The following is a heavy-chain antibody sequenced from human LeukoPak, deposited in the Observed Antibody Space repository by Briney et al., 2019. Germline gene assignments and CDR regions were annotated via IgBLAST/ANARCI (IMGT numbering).Heavy chain of an antibody. V-gene: IGHV1-18*01. D-gene: IGHD3-22*01. J-gene: IGHJ4*02. CDR1: GYTFTSYG. CDR3: ARLVYDSSGYLPDY. Sequence: EASVKVSCKASGYTFTSYGISWVRQAPGQGLEWMGWISAYNGNTNYAQKLQGRVTMTTDTSTSTAYMELRSLRSDDTAVYYCARLVYDSSGYLPDYWGQGTLVTVSS. CDR2: ISAYNGNT.